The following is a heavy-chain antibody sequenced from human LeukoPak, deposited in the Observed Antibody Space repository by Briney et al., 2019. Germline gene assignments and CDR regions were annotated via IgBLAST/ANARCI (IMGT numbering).Heavy chain of an antibody. D-gene: IGHD6-19*01. CDR3: AGSIAVSAGAY. CDR1: GGSISSSSYY. J-gene: IGHJ4*02. CDR2: IYYSGST. Sequence: PSETLSLTCTVSGGSISSSSYYWGWIRQPPGKGLGWIGSIYYSGSTYYNPSLKSQVTISVDTSKNQFSLKLSSVTAADTAVYYCAGSIAVSAGAYWGQGTLVTVSS. V-gene: IGHV4-39*07.